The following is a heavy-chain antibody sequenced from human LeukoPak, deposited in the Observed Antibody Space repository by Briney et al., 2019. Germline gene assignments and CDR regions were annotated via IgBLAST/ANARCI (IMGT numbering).Heavy chain of an antibody. CDR1: GYTFTSYG. V-gene: IGHV1-18*01. CDR3: ARARGVLLWYYFDY. J-gene: IGHJ4*02. CDR2: ISAYNGNT. D-gene: IGHD3-10*01. Sequence: ASVKVSCKASGYTFTSYGISWVRQAPGQGLEWMGWISAYNGNTNYAQKLQGRVTMTTDTSTSTAYMELRSLRSDDTAVYYCARARGVLLWYYFDYWGQGTLVTVSS.